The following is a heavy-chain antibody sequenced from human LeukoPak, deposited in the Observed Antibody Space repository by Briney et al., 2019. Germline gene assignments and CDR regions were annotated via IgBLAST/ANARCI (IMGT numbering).Heavy chain of an antibody. Sequence: GGSLRLSCAASGFAFSSYSMNWVRQAPGRGLEWISYISSGGRTIYYADSVEGRFTISRDSGKNSLYLLLNSLRADDTAVYFCVRESITGHRDFDYWGQGTLITVSS. J-gene: IGHJ4*02. D-gene: IGHD1-20*01. V-gene: IGHV3-48*01. CDR2: ISSGGRTI. CDR3: VRESITGHRDFDY. CDR1: GFAFSSYS.